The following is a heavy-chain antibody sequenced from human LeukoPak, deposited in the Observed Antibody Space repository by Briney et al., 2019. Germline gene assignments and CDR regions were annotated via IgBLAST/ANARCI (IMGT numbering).Heavy chain of an antibody. Sequence: SETLSLTCTVSGGSISGYYWSWIRQSPGKGLEWIGYIHYTGSANYHPSLISRVTISIDTSKNQFSLNLRSVTTADTAMYYCARGNSGPEYWGQGTLVTASS. CDR3: ARGNSGPEY. D-gene: IGHD1-1*01. J-gene: IGHJ4*02. CDR1: GGSISGYY. V-gene: IGHV4-59*01. CDR2: IHYTGSA.